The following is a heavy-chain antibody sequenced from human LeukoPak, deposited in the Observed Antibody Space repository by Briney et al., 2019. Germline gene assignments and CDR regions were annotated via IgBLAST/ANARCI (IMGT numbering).Heavy chain of an antibody. CDR3: ARGYTVANPGFDY. J-gene: IGHJ4*02. D-gene: IGHD4-23*01. V-gene: IGHV6-1*01. CDR2: TYYRSKWYN. CDR1: GDSVSSNSDA. Sequence: SQTLSLTCAISGDSVSSNSDAWNWIRQSPSRGLEWLGRTYYRSKWYNEYAVSVKSRITINPDTSKNQFPLQVNSVTPEDTAIYYCARGYTVANPGFDYWGQGTLVTVSS.